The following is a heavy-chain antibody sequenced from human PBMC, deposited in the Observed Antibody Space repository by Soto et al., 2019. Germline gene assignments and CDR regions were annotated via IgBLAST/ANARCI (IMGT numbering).Heavy chain of an antibody. CDR1: GYTFTSYG. CDR2: ISAYNGNT. Sequence: ASVKVSCKASGYTFTSYGISWVRQAPGQGLEWMGWISAYNGNTNYAQKLQGRVTMTTDTSTSTAYMELRSLRSDDTAVYYCARASYYYDSSGYGYWGQGTLVTVSS. CDR3: ARASYYYDSSGYGY. J-gene: IGHJ4*02. D-gene: IGHD3-22*01. V-gene: IGHV1-18*01.